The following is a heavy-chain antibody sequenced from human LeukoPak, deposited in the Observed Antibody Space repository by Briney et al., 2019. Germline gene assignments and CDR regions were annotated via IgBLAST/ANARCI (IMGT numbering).Heavy chain of an antibody. J-gene: IGHJ4*02. CDR3: AKDRTTDPYCSGGSCPFDY. D-gene: IGHD2-15*01. CDR2: IYHSGST. V-gene: IGHV4-4*02. Sequence: SETLSLTCAVSGGSISSSNWWSWVRQPPGKGLEWIGEIYHSGSTNYNPSLKSRVTISVDKSKNQFSLKLSSVTAADTAVYYCAKDRTTDPYCSGGSCPFDYWGQGTLVTVSS. CDR1: GGSISSSNW.